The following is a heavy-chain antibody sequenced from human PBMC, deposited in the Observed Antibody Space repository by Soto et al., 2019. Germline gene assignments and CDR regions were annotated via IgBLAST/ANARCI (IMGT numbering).Heavy chain of an antibody. D-gene: IGHD6-6*01. CDR1: GGSISSGGYY. CDR2: IYYSGST. Sequence: PSETLSLTCTVSGGSISSGGYYWSWIRQHPGKGLEWIGYIYYSGSTYYNPSLKSRVTISVDTSKNQFSLNLSSVTAADKAVYYCARAGHSSSSEGANWFDPWGQGTLVTVSS. V-gene: IGHV4-31*03. CDR3: ARAGHSSSSEGANWFDP. J-gene: IGHJ5*02.